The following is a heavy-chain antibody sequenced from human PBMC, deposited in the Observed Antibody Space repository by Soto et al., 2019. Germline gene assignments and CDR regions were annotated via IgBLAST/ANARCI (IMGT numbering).Heavy chain of an antibody. CDR2: IYSGGST. V-gene: IGHV3-53*01. Sequence: EVQLVESGGGLIQPGGSLRLSCAASGFTVSSNYMSWVRQAPGKGLEWVSVIYSGGSTYYADSVKGRFTISRDNSKNTLYLQMNSLRAEDTAVYYCARDLFSPVGMYYYDKGVREVWGQGTTVTVSS. CDR3: ARDLFSPVGMYYYDKGVREV. D-gene: IGHD3-22*01. CDR1: GFTVSSNY. J-gene: IGHJ6*02.